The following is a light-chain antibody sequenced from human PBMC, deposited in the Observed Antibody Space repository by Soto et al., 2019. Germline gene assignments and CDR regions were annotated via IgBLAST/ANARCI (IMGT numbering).Light chain of an antibody. J-gene: IGKJ1*01. CDR3: QQYNSYSWT. Sequence: DIQITQSPSTLSAYVGDSVTITCRASQNIRNWLAWYQQKPGKAPNPLIYDASSLKSGVPARFSGSGSGTEFTLTISSLQPDDFATYYCQQYNSYSWTFGQGTKVDVK. CDR1: QNIRNW. CDR2: DAS. V-gene: IGKV1-5*01.